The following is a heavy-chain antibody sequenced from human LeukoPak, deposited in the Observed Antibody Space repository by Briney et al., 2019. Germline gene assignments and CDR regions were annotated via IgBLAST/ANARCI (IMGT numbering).Heavy chain of an antibody. CDR1: GYTFISYD. Sequence: ASVKVSCKGSGYTFISYDINWVRQAPGQGLEWMGWMNPNSGNTGSAQKFQGRVTMTRDTAISTAYMELRSLRSDDTAVYYCARDGIAAAGVYFDYWGQGTLVTVSS. V-gene: IGHV1-8*01. J-gene: IGHJ4*02. CDR2: MNPNSGNT. CDR3: ARDGIAAAGVYFDY. D-gene: IGHD6-13*01.